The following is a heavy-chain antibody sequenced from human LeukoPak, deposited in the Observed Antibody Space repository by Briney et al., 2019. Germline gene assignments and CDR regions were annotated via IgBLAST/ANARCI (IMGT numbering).Heavy chain of an antibody. V-gene: IGHV1-8*01. CDR2: MNPNSGIT. Sequence: ASVKVSCKASGYTFTRYDINWVRHAPGQGLEWVGWMNPNSGITGYAQKLQGRVTMTRDTSISTAYMELSSLKSEDTAVYYCARGVYYYDSNGRTPYDYWGQGTLVTVSS. D-gene: IGHD3-22*01. CDR3: ARGVYYYDSNGRTPYDY. CDR1: GYTFTRYD. J-gene: IGHJ4*02.